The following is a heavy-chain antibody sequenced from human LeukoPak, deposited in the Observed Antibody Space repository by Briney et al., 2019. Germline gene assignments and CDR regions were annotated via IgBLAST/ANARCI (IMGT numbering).Heavy chain of an antibody. CDR1: GYTFTSNY. Sequence: ASVKVSCKASGYTFTSNYMHWVRQAPGQGLEWMGIINPSSGSTSHAQKFQGRVTMTRDASTSTVYMELSTLRSDDTAVYYCARARYSRGGGWFDPWGQGTLVTVSS. J-gene: IGHJ5*02. CDR2: INPSSGST. CDR3: ARARYSRGGGWFDP. D-gene: IGHD1-14*01. V-gene: IGHV1-46*01.